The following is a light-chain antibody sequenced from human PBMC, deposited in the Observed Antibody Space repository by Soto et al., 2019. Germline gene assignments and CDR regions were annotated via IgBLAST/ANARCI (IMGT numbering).Light chain of an antibody. CDR2: KAS. Sequence: DIQMTQSPSTLSESVGERVTITCRASQSISSWLAWYQQKPGKAPKLLIYKASSLESGVPSRFSGSGSGTEFTLTISSLQPDDFATYYCQQYNSSPWTFGQGTKVEIK. V-gene: IGKV1-5*03. J-gene: IGKJ1*01. CDR3: QQYNSSPWT. CDR1: QSISSW.